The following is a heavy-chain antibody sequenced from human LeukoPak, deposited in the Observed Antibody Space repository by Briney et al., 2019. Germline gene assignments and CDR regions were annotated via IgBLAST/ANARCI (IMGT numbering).Heavy chain of an antibody. CDR2: IYSGGST. J-gene: IGHJ4*02. CDR3: ASQGGSSLYVIHH. V-gene: IGHV3-53*01. Sequence: GGSLRLSCAASGITVSANYMSWVRQAPGRRLEWVSLIYSGGSTLHADPVKGRFTISRDNSKNTLYLQMDSLRAEDTAVYYCASQGGSSLYVIHHWGQGTLVTVSS. D-gene: IGHD6-13*01. CDR1: GITVSANY.